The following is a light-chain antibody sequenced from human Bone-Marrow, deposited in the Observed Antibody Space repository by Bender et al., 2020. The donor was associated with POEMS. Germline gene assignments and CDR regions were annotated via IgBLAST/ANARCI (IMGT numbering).Light chain of an antibody. CDR3: SSYSTSSHLV. Sequence: QSALTQPASVSGSPGQSITISCTGSSSDVGNYDLVTWYQQYPGKAPSLIIYEVSKRPSGVPDRFSGSKSGNTASLTISGLRAEDDSDYYCSSYSTSSHLVFGGGTKLTVL. CDR1: SSDVGNYDL. J-gene: IGLJ3*02. V-gene: IGLV2-14*02. CDR2: EVS.